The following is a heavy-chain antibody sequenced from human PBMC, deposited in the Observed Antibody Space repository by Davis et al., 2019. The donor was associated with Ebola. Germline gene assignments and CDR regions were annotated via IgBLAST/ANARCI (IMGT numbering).Heavy chain of an antibody. D-gene: IGHD6-13*01. V-gene: IGHV3-7*03. J-gene: IGHJ6*02. Sequence: PGGSLRLSCAASGFTFSSYWMSWVRQAPGKGLEWVANIKQDGSEKYYVDSVKGRFTISRDNAKNSLYLQINSLRAEDTAVYYCARGGAAGSKLWYYYYGMDVWGQGTTVTVSS. CDR1: GFTFSSYW. CDR3: ARGGAAGSKLWYYYYGMDV. CDR2: IKQDGSEK.